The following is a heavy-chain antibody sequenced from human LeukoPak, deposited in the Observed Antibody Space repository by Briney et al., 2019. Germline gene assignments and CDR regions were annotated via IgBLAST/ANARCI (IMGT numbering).Heavy chain of an antibody. CDR2: IYYSGST. Sequence: SETLSLTCTVSGGSISSGGYYWSWIRQHPGKGLEWIGYIYYSGSTYYNPSLKSRVTISVDTSKSQFSLKLSSVTAADTAVYYCARDSTYSGYTHFDYWGQGTLVTVSS. V-gene: IGHV4-31*03. CDR1: GGSISSGGYY. J-gene: IGHJ4*02. D-gene: IGHD5-12*01. CDR3: ARDSTYSGYTHFDY.